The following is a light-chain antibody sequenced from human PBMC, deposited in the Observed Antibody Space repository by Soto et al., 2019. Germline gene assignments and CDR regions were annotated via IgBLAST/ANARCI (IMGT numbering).Light chain of an antibody. J-gene: IGKJ1*01. CDR2: DAS. CDR1: QSISGW. Sequence: DIQMTQSPSTLSASVGDRVTITCRASQSISGWLAWYQQKPGKAPKLLIFDASRLETGVASRFSGSGSGTEFTLTISSLQPDDFATYYCQQYNRYSPTFGQGPKVDI. V-gene: IGKV1-5*01. CDR3: QQYNRYSPT.